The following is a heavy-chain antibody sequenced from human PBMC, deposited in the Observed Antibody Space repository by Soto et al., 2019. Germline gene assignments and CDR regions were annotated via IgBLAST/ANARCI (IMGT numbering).Heavy chain of an antibody. CDR3: AKGYCSSTSCSFDY. D-gene: IGHD2-2*01. CDR2: ISGTGDTT. V-gene: IGHV3-23*01. J-gene: IGHJ4*02. Sequence: PGGSLRLSCAASGFTFTNFAMNWVRQAPGKGLEWVSVISGTGDTTYNADSMQGRFTISRDNSMNTAFLQMNSLRAEDTALYYCAKGYCSSTSCSFDYWGQGTLVTVSS. CDR1: GFTFTNFA.